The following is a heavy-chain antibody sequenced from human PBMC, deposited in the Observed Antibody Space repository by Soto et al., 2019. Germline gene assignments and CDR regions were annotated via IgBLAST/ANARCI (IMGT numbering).Heavy chain of an antibody. D-gene: IGHD4-4*01. CDR2: ITASGANT. CDR1: GFTFSSFD. CDR3: ARADTVATQLDY. Sequence: GGSLRLSCATSGFTFSSFDMNWVRQAPGKGLEWVSAITASGANTFYADSVKGRFTISRDNSKDTLYLHMKSLRAEDTAVYYCARADTVATQLDYWGQGTLVTVSS. V-gene: IGHV3-23*01. J-gene: IGHJ4*02.